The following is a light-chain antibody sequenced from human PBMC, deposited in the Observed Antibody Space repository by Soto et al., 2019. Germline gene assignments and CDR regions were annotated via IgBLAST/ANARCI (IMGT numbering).Light chain of an antibody. CDR1: QSVSSSY. CDR2: GAS. Sequence: EIVLTQSPGTLSLSPGERATLSCRASQSVSSSYLAWYQQKPGQAPRLLIAGASSRATGIPDRFSGSGSGTDFTLTISRVEPEDFAVYYCQQYGSSQYTFGQGTKLEI. V-gene: IGKV3-20*01. J-gene: IGKJ2*01. CDR3: QQYGSSQYT.